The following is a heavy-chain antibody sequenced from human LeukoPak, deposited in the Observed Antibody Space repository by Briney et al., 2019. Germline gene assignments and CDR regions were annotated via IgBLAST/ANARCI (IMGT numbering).Heavy chain of an antibody. CDR2: IYYSGST. D-gene: IGHD3-10*01. Sequence: SETLSLTCTVSGGSISNYYWSWIRQPPGKGLEWIGYIYYSGSTNYNPSLKSRVTISVDTSKNQFSLKLSSVTAADTAVYYCARHSGYYGSGSYHFDYWGQGTLVTVSS. CDR1: GGSISNYY. J-gene: IGHJ4*02. CDR3: ARHSGYYGSGSYHFDY. V-gene: IGHV4-59*08.